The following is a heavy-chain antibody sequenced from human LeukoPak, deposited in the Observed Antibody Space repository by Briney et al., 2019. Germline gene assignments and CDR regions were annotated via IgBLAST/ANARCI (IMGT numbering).Heavy chain of an antibody. CDR2: IYYSGST. CDR1: GGSISSSSYY. V-gene: IGHV4-39*01. J-gene: IGHJ6*02. CDR3: ATYTNWVAGDV. D-gene: IGHD1-1*01. Sequence: PSETLSLTCTVSGGSISSSSYYWGWIRQPPGKGLEWIGSIYYSGSTYYNPSLKSRFTISRDNAKNSLYLQMNSLRAEDTAVYYCATYTNWVAGDVWGQGTTVSVSS.